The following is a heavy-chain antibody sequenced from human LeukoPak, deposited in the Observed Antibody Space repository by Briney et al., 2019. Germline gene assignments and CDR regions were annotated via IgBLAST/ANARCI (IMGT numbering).Heavy chain of an antibody. J-gene: IGHJ4*02. D-gene: IGHD3-10*01. CDR3: ASLRLWFGDLDY. CDR1: GFTFSSYG. V-gene: IGHV3-23*01. Sequence: GGSLRLSCAASGFTFSSYGMSWVRQAPGKGLEWVSAISGSGGSTYYADSVKGRFTISRDNSKNTLYLQMNSLRAEDTAVYYCASLRLWFGDLDYWGQGTLVTVSS. CDR2: ISGSGGST.